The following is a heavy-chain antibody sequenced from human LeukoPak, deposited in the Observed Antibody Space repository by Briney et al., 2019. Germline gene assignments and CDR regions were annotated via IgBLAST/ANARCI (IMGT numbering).Heavy chain of an antibody. D-gene: IGHD3-10*01. CDR2: MNPNSGNT. CDR1: GYTFTSYD. V-gene: IGHV1-8*01. Sequence: ASVKVSCKAPGYTFTSYDINWVRQATGQGLEWLGWMNPNSGNTGYAQKFQGRVTMTRNTSISTAYMELSSLRSEDTAVYYCARGAYRDYGSGSYWFDPWGQGTLVTVSS. CDR3: ARGAYRDYGSGSYWFDP. J-gene: IGHJ5*02.